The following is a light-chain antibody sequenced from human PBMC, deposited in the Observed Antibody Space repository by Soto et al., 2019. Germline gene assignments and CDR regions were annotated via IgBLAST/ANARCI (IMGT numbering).Light chain of an antibody. CDR3: ATWDDSLNGHVV. CDR2: SNN. V-gene: IGLV1-44*01. CDR1: SFNIGSNT. J-gene: IGLJ2*01. Sequence: QSVLTQPPSVSAAPGQKVTISCSGGSFNIGSNTVNWYQQLPGTAPKFLIYSNNQRPSGVPKRFSGSKSGTSASLAISGLQSEDEADYYCATWDDSLNGHVVFGGGTQLTVL.